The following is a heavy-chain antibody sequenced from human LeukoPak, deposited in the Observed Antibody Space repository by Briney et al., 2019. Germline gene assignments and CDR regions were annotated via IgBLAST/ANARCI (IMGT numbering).Heavy chain of an antibody. CDR1: GGSISSSSYY. CDR3: ASTNRGSYCSSTSCYNNPFDY. D-gene: IGHD2-2*02. CDR2: IYYSGST. J-gene: IGHJ4*02. V-gene: IGHV4-39*01. Sequence: PSETLSLTCTVSGGSISSSSYYWGWIRQPPGKGLEWVGSIYYSGSTYYNPSLKSRVTISVDTSKNQFPLKLSSVTAADTAVYYCASTNRGSYCSSTSCYNNPFDYWGQGTLVTVSS.